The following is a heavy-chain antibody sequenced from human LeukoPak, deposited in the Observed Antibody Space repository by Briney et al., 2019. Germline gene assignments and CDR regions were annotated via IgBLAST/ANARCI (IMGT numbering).Heavy chain of an antibody. CDR1: GGSMSGYY. D-gene: IGHD6-19*01. CDR2: LYSSGET. Sequence: SETLCLTCTVPGGSMSGYYWNWVRQPADRGLEWIGRLYSSGETYYNPSLKSRLTMSVDTSKNHFSLKLRSVTAADTAVYYCARGSSGSTKRYYFDSWGQGALVTVPS. V-gene: IGHV4-4*07. J-gene: IGHJ4*02. CDR3: ARGSSGSTKRYYFDS.